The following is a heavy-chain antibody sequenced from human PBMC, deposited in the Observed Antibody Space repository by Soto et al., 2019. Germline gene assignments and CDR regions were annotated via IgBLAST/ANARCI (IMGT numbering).Heavy chain of an antibody. V-gene: IGHV4-30-2*01. CDR1: SGSISSGGYS. Sequence: SETLSLTCPLSSGSISSGGYSWSWIRQPPGKGREWIGYIYHSGSTYYNPSLKSRVTITVDRSKNQFSLKLSSVTAADTAVYYCARDVTMVRGGMDVWGQGTTVTVSS. CDR3: ARDVTMVRGGMDV. CDR2: IYHSGST. J-gene: IGHJ6*02. D-gene: IGHD3-10*01.